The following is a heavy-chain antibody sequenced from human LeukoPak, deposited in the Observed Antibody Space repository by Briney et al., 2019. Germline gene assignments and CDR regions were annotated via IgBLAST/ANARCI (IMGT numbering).Heavy chain of an antibody. CDR2: ISYDGSNK. Sequence: GGSLRFSCAASGCTFSSYAMHWVRQAPGKGLEWVAVISYDGSNKYYADSVKGRFTISRDNSKNTLYLQMNSLRAEDTAVYYCARDLARYSYGTAERFDYWGQGTLVTVSS. V-gene: IGHV3-30*04. CDR3: ARDLARYSYGTAERFDY. CDR1: GCTFSSYA. J-gene: IGHJ4*02. D-gene: IGHD5-18*01.